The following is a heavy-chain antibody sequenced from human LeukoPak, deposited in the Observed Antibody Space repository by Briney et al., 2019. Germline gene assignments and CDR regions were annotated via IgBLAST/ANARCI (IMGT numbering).Heavy chain of an antibody. J-gene: IGHJ6*03. D-gene: IGHD6-19*01. CDR1: GGTFSSYA. Sequence: SVKVSCKASGGTFSSYAISWVRQAPGQGLEWMGGIIPIFGTANYAQKFQGRVTITTDESTSTTYMEPSSLRSEDTAVYYCASCRGWYYYYYMDVWGKGTTVTVSS. V-gene: IGHV1-69*05. CDR2: IIPIFGTA. CDR3: ASCRGWYYYYYMDV.